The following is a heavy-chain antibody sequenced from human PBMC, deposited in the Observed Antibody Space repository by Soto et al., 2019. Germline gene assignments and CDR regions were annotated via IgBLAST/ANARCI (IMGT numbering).Heavy chain of an antibody. CDR1: GGSISSGGYS. CDR3: ARSVVENYDFWSGYPPSGGMDV. Sequence: TLSLTCDVSGGSISSGGYSWSWIRQPPGKGLEWIGYIYHSGSTYYNPSLKSRVTISVDRSKNQFSLKLSSVTAADTAVYYCARSVVENYDFWSGYPPSGGMDVWGQGTTVTVYS. CDR2: IYHSGST. D-gene: IGHD3-3*01. J-gene: IGHJ6*02. V-gene: IGHV4-30-2*01.